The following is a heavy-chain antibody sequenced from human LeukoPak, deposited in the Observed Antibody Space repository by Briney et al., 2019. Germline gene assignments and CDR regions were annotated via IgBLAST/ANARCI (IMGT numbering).Heavy chain of an antibody. CDR1: GFTFSGYT. CDR2: ISSSSSYI. Sequence: MTGGSLRLSCAASGFTFSGYTMNWVRQAPGKGLEWVSSISSSSSYIYYADSVKGRFTISRDNAKNSLYLQMDSLRAEDTALYYCARAPITSPFYFDYWGQGTLVTVSS. V-gene: IGHV3-21*04. J-gene: IGHJ4*02. D-gene: IGHD2-2*01. CDR3: ARAPITSPFYFDY.